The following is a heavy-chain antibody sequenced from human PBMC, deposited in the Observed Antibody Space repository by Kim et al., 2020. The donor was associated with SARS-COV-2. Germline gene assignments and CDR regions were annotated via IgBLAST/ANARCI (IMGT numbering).Heavy chain of an antibody. CDR2: ISYDGSNK. V-gene: IGHV3-30-3*01. J-gene: IGHJ4*02. CDR3: ARGDDYSSYAH. CDR1: GFTFSSYA. Sequence: GGSLRLSCAASGFTFSSYAMHWVRQAPGKGLEWVAVISYDGSNKYYADSVKGRFTISRDNSKNTLYLQMNSLRAEDTAVYYCARGDDYSSYAHWGQGTL. D-gene: IGHD4-4*01.